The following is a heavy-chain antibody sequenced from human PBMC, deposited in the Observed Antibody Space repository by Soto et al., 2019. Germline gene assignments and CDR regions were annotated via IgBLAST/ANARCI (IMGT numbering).Heavy chain of an antibody. J-gene: IGHJ3*01. D-gene: IGHD5-18*01. CDR3: ARQGDDTAMATDAFDL. CDR1: GYSFTSYW. Sequence: GESLKISCKGSGYSFTSYWIGWVRQMPGKGLEWMGIIYPGDSDTRYTPSFQGQVTISAAKSISTAYLQWSSLKASDTAMYYCARQGDDTAMATDAFDLWGQGTMVTVSS. CDR2: IYPGDSDT. V-gene: IGHV5-51*01.